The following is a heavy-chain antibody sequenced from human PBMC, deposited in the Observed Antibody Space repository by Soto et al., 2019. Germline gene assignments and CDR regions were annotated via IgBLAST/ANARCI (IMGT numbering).Heavy chain of an antibody. CDR2: ISAYNGNT. J-gene: IGHJ4*02. CDR3: ARDLLGDLLVVPAAPFDY. V-gene: IGHV1-18*01. D-gene: IGHD2-2*01. CDR1: GYTFTSYG. Sequence: QVQLVQSGAEVKKPGASVKVSCKASGYTFTSYGISWVRQAPGQGLEWMGWISAYNGNTNYAQKLQGRVTMTTDTPTSTAYLELRSRGSDATAVYYSARDLLGDLLVVPAAPFDYWGQGTLVTVSS.